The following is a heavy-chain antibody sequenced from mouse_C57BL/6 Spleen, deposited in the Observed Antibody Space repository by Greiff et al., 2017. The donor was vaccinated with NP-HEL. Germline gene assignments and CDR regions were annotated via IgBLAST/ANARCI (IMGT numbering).Heavy chain of an antibody. CDR2: IDPSDSYT. Sequence: QVQLQQSGAELVKPGASVKLSCKASGYTFTSYWMQWVKQRPGQGLEWIGEIDPSDSYTNYNQKFKGKATLTVDTSSSTAYMQLSSLTSEDSAVYYCARFSFITTVVADFDYWGQGTTLTVSS. CDR1: GYTFTSYW. D-gene: IGHD1-1*01. J-gene: IGHJ2*01. V-gene: IGHV1-50*01. CDR3: ARFSFITTVVADFDY.